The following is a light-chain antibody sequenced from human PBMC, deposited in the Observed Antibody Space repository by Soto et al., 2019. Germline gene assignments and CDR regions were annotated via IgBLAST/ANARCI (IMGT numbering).Light chain of an antibody. CDR2: GAS. CDR1: QSVRSSY. J-gene: IGKJ1*01. V-gene: IGKV3-20*01. Sequence: EIVLTQSPGTLSLSPGERATLSCRASQSVRSSYLAWYQQKPGQAPRLLIYGASSRATGIPDRFSGSGSGTDFTLTISRLEPEDFAVYYCQQYGYSLWTFGQGTKVEIE. CDR3: QQYGYSLWT.